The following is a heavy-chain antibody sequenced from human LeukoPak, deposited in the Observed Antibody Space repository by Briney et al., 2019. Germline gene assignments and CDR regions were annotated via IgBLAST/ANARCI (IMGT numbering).Heavy chain of an antibody. D-gene: IGHD7-27*01. J-gene: IGHJ6*03. V-gene: IGHV4-34*01. Sequence: SETLSLTYAVYGVSFSGYYWSWIRQPPGRGLEWIGEINHSGSTNYNPSLKSRVTISVDTSKNQFSLKLSSVTAADTAVYYCARVGNYYYYYMDVWGKGTTVTVSS. CDR1: GVSFSGYY. CDR3: ARVGNYYYYYMDV. CDR2: INHSGST.